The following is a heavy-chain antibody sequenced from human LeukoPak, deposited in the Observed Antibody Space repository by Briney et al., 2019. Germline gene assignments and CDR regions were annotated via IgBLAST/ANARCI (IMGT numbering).Heavy chain of an antibody. Sequence: GGSLRLSCAASGFTFSSYWMHWVRQAPGKGLVWVSRINSDGSSTSYADSVKGRFTISRDNAKNTLYLQMNSLRAEDTAVYYCASGYDFWSGGQYGMDVWGQGTTVTVSS. V-gene: IGHV3-74*01. D-gene: IGHD3-3*01. J-gene: IGHJ6*02. CDR3: ASGYDFWSGGQYGMDV. CDR2: INSDGSST. CDR1: GFTFSSYW.